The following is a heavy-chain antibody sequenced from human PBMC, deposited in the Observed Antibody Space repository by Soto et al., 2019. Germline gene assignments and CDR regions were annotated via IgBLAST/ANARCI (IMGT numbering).Heavy chain of an antibody. CDR3: ARDLGKEYSSSSVARTYYYYGMDV. D-gene: IGHD6-6*01. Sequence: GSLRLSCAASGFTFSSYAMHWVRQAPGKGLEWVAVISYDGSNKYYADSVKGRFTISRDNSKNTLYLQMNSLRAEDTAVYYCARDLGKEYSSSSVARTYYYYGMDVWGQGTKVTVSS. CDR1: GFTFSSYA. V-gene: IGHV3-30-3*01. CDR2: ISYDGSNK. J-gene: IGHJ6*02.